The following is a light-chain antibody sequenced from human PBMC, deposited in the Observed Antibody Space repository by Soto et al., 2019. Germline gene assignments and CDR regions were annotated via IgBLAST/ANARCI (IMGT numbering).Light chain of an antibody. J-gene: IGKJ2*01. CDR1: QNIYSNN. CDR3: QQYGGSPPYS. V-gene: IGKV3-20*01. Sequence: ETVLTQSPDTLSLSPGERATLSCRASQNIYSNNLAWYQQKPGQSPRLLLYGVSTRATGIPDRFSGGGSGTAFTITISRLEPEDFAVYYCQQYGGSPPYSFGQGTKLEIK. CDR2: GVS.